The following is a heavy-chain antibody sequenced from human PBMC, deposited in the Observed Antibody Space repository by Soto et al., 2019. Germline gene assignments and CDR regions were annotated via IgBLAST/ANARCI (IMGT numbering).Heavy chain of an antibody. V-gene: IGHV1-8*01. Sequence: ASVKVSCKASGYTFTSYDINWVRQATGQGLEWMGWMNPNSGNTGYAQKFQGRVTMTRNTSISTAYMELSSLRSEDTAVYYCARSGTYYDFWSGYLKSNWFDPWGQGTLVTVSS. CDR1: GYTFTSYD. CDR2: MNPNSGNT. CDR3: ARSGTYYDFWSGYLKSNWFDP. D-gene: IGHD3-3*01. J-gene: IGHJ5*02.